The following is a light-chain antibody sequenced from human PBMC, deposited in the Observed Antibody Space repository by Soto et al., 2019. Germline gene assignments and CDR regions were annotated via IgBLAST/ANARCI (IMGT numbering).Light chain of an antibody. Sequence: DIQMTQSPSSLSASVGDRVTITCRASQNINSYLNWYQQKPGKAPKLLIYAASSLQSGVPSRFSGSGSGTDFPLTISSLQPEDFATYYCQQTYSTLITFGGGTKVETK. CDR2: AAS. CDR1: QNINSY. J-gene: IGKJ4*01. V-gene: IGKV1-39*01. CDR3: QQTYSTLIT.